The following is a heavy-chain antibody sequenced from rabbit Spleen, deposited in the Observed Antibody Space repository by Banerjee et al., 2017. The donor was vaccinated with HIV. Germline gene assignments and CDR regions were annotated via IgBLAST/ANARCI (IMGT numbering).Heavy chain of an antibody. V-gene: IGHV1S40*01. CDR1: GFSFSSIYY. CDR3: ARDTSSSFSSYGMDL. D-gene: IGHD1-1*01. J-gene: IGHJ6*01. CDR2: IYPGSSGST. Sequence: QSLEESGGDLVKPGASLTLTCTASGFSFSSIYYMCWVRQAPGKGLEWIGCIYPGSSGSTYYANWAKGRFTISMTSSTTVTLQMTSLTAADTATYFCARDTSSSFSSYGMDLWGPGTLVTVS.